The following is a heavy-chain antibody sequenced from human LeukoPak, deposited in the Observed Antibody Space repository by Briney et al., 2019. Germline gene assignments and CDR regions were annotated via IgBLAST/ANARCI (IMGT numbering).Heavy chain of an antibody. CDR2: IYHSGST. Sequence: SETLSLTCAVSGGSISRGGYSWSWLRQPPGKGLEWIGYIYHSGSTYYNPSLKSRVTISVYRSRNQFSLKLSSVTAADTAVYYCARSTAADLYGMDVWGQGTTVTVSS. CDR1: GGSISRGGYS. D-gene: IGHD2-15*01. V-gene: IGHV4-30-2*01. J-gene: IGHJ6*02. CDR3: ARSTAADLYGMDV.